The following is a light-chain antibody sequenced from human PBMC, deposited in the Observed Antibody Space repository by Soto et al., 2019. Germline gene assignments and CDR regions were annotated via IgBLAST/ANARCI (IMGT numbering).Light chain of an antibody. V-gene: IGLV2-23*01. Sequence: QSALTQPASVSGSPGQSITISRTGTSSDVGSYNLVSWYQQHPGKAPQLMIYEGSKRPSGVSNRFSGSKSGNTASLTISGLQAEDEADYYCCSYAGNTTPYVFGTGTKLTVL. CDR2: EGS. CDR3: CSYAGNTTPYV. J-gene: IGLJ1*01. CDR1: SSDVGSYNL.